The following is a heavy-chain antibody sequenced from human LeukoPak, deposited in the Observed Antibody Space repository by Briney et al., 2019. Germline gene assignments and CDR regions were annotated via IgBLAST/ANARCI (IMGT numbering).Heavy chain of an antibody. D-gene: IGHD6-13*01. V-gene: IGHV5-51*01. CDR3: ARRSSSSWTNSDAFDI. J-gene: IGHJ3*02. CDR1: GYSFTSYW. CDR2: IYPGDSDT. Sequence: GESLKISCKGSGYSFTSYWIGWVRQMPGKGLEWMGIIYPGDSDTRYSPSFQGQVTISADKSISTAYLQWSSLKASDIAMYYCARRSSSSWTNSDAFDIWGQGTMVTVSS.